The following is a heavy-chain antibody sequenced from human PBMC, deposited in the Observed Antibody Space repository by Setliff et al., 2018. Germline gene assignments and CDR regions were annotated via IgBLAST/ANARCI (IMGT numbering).Heavy chain of an antibody. CDR2: IYSSGDS. CDR1: GGSISGYY. Sequence: SETLSLTCNVSGGSISGYYWSWIRQPPGKGLEWIGNIYSSGDSNYNPSLKSRVTMSVDTSKDQFSLNLRSVTAADTAVYYCARQPSSGSYYNPRPYYFDFWGQGTLVTVSS. D-gene: IGHD3-10*01. CDR3: ARQPSSGSYYNPRPYYFDF. J-gene: IGHJ4*02. V-gene: IGHV4-59*01.